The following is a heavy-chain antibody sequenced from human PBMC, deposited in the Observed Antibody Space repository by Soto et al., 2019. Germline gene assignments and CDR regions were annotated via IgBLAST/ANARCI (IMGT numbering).Heavy chain of an antibody. D-gene: IGHD6-19*01. CDR1: GYTFTSYG. Sequence: QVQLVQSGAELKKPGASVKVSCKASGYTFTSYGISWVRQAPGQGLEWMGWISAYNGNTNYAQKLEGRVTMTTDTSTSTANMELRSLRSDDTAVYYCAREAVAGTRYYCYGMDVWGQGTTVTVSS. J-gene: IGHJ6*02. V-gene: IGHV1-18*01. CDR3: AREAVAGTRYYCYGMDV. CDR2: ISAYNGNT.